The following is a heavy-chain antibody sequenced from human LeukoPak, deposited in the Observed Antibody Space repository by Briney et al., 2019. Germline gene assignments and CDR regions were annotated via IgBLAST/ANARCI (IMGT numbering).Heavy chain of an antibody. CDR2: ISSSVSTI. V-gene: IGHV3-48*03. J-gene: IGHJ4*02. CDR3: AREEGLDY. D-gene: IGHD5-12*01. CDR1: GFSFGSFE. Sequence: QAGGSLRLSCAASGFSFGSFEMNWVRQAPGKGLEWVSYISSSVSTIDYADSVKGRFTISRDNAKNSLYLQMNSLRAEDTAVYYCAREEGLDYWGQGTLVTVSS.